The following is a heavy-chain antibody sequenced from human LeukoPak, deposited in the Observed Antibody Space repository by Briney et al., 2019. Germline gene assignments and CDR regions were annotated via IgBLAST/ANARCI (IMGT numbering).Heavy chain of an antibody. Sequence: PGGSLRLSCTASGFTLSSYEMSWIRQAPGKGLEWVANIKQDGSEKYYVDSVKGRFTISRDNAKNSLYLQMNSLRAEDTAVYYCARRRYSGSSQHFDYWGQGTLVTVSS. CDR1: GFTLSSYE. D-gene: IGHD1-26*01. CDR3: ARRRYSGSSQHFDY. V-gene: IGHV3-7*01. CDR2: IKQDGSEK. J-gene: IGHJ4*02.